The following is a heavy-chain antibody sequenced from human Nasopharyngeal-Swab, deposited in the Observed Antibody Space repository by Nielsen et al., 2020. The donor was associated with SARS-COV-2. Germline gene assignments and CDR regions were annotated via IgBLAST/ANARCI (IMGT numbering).Heavy chain of an antibody. CDR1: EFTFSSYS. CDR3: AKDDISVWYGGDCYYGMDV. D-gene: IGHD6-19*01. Sequence: GSLRLPCAGSEFTFSSYSMTWVRQAPGKGLEWVSAIHASGAFTYDADSVKGRFTISRDNSRNTLYLQMNSLRAEDTAVYYCAKDDISVWYGGDCYYGMDVWGQGTTVTVSS. CDR2: IHASGAFT. V-gene: IGHV3-23*01. J-gene: IGHJ6*02.